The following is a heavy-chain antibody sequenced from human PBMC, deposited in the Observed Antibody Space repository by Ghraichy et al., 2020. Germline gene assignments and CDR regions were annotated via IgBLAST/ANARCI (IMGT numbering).Heavy chain of an antibody. CDR2: IYYSGST. V-gene: IGHV4-59*01. CDR1: GGSISSYY. CDR3: ARDRYCSSTSCYGMDV. Sequence: SETLSLTCTVSGGSISSYYWSWIRQPPGKGLEWIGYIYYSGSTNYNPSLKSRVTISVDTSKNQFSLKLSSVTAADTAVYYCARDRYCSSTSCYGMDVWGQGTTVTVSS. J-gene: IGHJ6*02. D-gene: IGHD2-2*01.